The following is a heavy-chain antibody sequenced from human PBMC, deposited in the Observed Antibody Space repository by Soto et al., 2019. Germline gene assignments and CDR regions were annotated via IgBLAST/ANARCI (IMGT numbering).Heavy chain of an antibody. CDR1: GDTFASFG. D-gene: IGHD3-10*01. CDR2: ISAYNGNT. V-gene: IGHV1-18*01. J-gene: IGHJ4*02. CDR3: ARDQESITDRILQY. Sequence: ASVKVSCKASGDTFASFGFSWARQAPGQGLEWLGWISAYNGNTHYAQKVRDRVTLTTDTSTNTAYMELRSLTSDDTAVYYCARDQESITDRILQYWGQGTRVTVS.